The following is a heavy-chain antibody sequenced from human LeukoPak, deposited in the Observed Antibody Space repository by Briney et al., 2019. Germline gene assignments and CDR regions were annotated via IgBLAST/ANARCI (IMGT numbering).Heavy chain of an antibody. D-gene: IGHD2-21*02. CDR2: GSGSGGST. V-gene: IGHV3-23*01. CDR1: GLTFRSYA. J-gene: IGHJ4*02. CDR3: AKEGAYCGGDCYSYFDY. Sequence: VGSLRLSCAASGLTFRSYAMSWVRQAPGKGREWVSAGSGSGGSTYYADCVKGRFTVSRDNSKITLYLQMNNLRLEDTAVYYCAKEGAYCGGDCYSYFDYWGQGTLVTVSS.